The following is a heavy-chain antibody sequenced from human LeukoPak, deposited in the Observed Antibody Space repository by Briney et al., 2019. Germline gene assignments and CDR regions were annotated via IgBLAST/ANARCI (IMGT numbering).Heavy chain of an antibody. CDR2: INPSGGGT. J-gene: IGHJ5*02. CDR3: AASITILGVWFDP. CDR1: GYTFTSYY. D-gene: IGHD3-3*01. Sequence: ASVKVSCKASGYTFTSYYMHWVRQAPGQGLEWMGIINPSGGGTSYAQKFQGRVTMTRDTSTSTVYMELSSLRSEDTAVYYCAASITILGVWFDPWGQGTLVTVSS. V-gene: IGHV1-46*03.